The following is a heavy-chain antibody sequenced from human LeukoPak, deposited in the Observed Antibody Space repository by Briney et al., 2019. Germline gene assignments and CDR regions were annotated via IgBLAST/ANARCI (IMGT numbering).Heavy chain of an antibody. Sequence: GGSLRLSCAASGFTFSSYAMSWVRQAPGKGLEWVSAISGSGGSTYYADSVKGRFTISRDNSKNTLYLQMNSLRAEDTAVYYCANPWGYYDSSGPDAFDIWGQGTMVTVSS. CDR1: GFTFSSYA. D-gene: IGHD3-22*01. CDR3: ANPWGYYDSSGPDAFDI. J-gene: IGHJ3*02. V-gene: IGHV3-23*01. CDR2: ISGSGGST.